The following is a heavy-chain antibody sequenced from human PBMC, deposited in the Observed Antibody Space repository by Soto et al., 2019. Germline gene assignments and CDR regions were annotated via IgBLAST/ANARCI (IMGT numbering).Heavy chain of an antibody. CDR1: GGTFSSYA. CDR2: IIPIFGTA. J-gene: IGHJ4*02. CDR3: ASGVTNNYDFWSGYFDY. Sequence: SVKVSCKASGGTFSSYAISSVRQAPGQGLEWMGGIIPIFGTANYAQKFQGRVTITADESTSTAYMELSSLRSEDTAVYYCASGVTNNYDFWSGYFDYWGQGTLVTVSS. V-gene: IGHV1-69*13. D-gene: IGHD3-3*01.